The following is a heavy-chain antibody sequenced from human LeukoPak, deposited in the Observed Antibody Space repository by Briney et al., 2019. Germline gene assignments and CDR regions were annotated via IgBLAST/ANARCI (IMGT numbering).Heavy chain of an antibody. CDR1: GFTFSSYA. CDR2: ISGSGGST. J-gene: IGHJ1*01. Sequence: GSLRLSCAASGFTFSSYAMSWVRQARGKGLEWVSAISGSGGSTYYADSVKGRFTISRDNSKNTLYLQMNSLRAEDTAVYYCAKDYSYGDVREYFQHWGQGTLVTVSS. D-gene: IGHD4-17*01. CDR3: AKDYSYGDVREYFQH. V-gene: IGHV3-23*01.